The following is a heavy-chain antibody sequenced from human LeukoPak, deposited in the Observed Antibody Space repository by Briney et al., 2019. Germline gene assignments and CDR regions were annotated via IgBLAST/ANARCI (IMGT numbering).Heavy chain of an antibody. D-gene: IGHD1-26*01. J-gene: IGHJ4*02. CDR2: VSLTGET. V-gene: IGHV4-4*02. CDR1: GVSISSTNW. CDR3: SRESGAFCPFGY. Sequence: SETLSLTCGVSGVSISSTNWWSWVRPPPGQGLEWIGEVSLTGETNYNPSLNGRVTMSLDGSRNQLSLTLTPLTAADTAIYYCSRESGAFCPFGYWGQGTLVIVPP.